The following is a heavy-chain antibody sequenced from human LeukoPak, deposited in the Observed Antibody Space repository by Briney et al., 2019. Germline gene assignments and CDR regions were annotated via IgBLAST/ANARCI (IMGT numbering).Heavy chain of an antibody. Sequence: SETLSLTCTVSGGSISSYYWSWIRQPPGKGLEWIGYIYYSGSTYYNPSLKSRVTISVDTSKNQFSLKLSSVTAADTAVYYCARGHEVAFDIWGQGTMVTVSS. CDR1: GGSISSYY. CDR2: IYYSGST. V-gene: IGHV4-59*12. J-gene: IGHJ3*02. CDR3: ARGHEVAFDI.